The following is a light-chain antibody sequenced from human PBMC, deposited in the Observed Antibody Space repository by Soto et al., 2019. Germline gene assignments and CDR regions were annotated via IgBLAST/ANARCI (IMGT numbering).Light chain of an antibody. CDR3: QQYDNLTLT. CDR2: DAS. V-gene: IGKV1-33*01. Sequence: IQRTQSPSSMSASVGYRVTITCQASQDISNYLNWYQQKPGKAPKLLIYDASNLETGVPSRFSVSGSGTDFTFTISRLKNEGIATYYCQQYDNLTLTFCGGTKVDIK. CDR1: QDISNY. J-gene: IGKJ4*01.